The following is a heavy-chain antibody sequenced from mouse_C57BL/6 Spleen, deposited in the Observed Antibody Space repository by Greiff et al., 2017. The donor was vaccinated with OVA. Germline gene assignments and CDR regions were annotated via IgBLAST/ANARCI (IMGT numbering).Heavy chain of an antibody. CDR2: ISGGGGNT. D-gene: IGHD4-1*01. CDR1: GFTFSSYT. J-gene: IGHJ2*01. CDR3: ARLSNSYYFDY. V-gene: IGHV5-9*01. Sequence: EVKVEESGGGLVKPGGSLKLSCAASGFTFSSYTMSWVRQTPEKRLEWVATISGGGGNTYYPDSVKGRFTISRDNAKNTLYLQMSSLRSEDTALYYCARLSNSYYFDYWGQGTTLTVSS.